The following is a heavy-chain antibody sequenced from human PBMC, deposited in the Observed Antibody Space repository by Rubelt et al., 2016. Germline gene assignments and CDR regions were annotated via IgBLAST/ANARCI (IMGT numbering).Heavy chain of an antibody. J-gene: IGHJ3*02. CDR1: GFTFSSYS. V-gene: IGHV3-66*02. CDR3: AKSTILAFDI. CDR2: MYSDGRT. Sequence: ASGFTFSSYSMNWVRQAPGKGLEWVSIMYSDGRTFYADSVRGRFTISRDNSKNTLSLQMDYLRPEETAVYFCAKSTILAFDIWGQGTMVIVSS. D-gene: IGHD5-24*01.